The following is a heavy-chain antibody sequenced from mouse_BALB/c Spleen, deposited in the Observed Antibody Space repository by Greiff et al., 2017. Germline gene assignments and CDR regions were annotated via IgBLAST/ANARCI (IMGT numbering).Heavy chain of an antibody. D-gene: IGHD2-14*01. CDR3: ARSWGYYRPWFAY. V-gene: IGHV2-4-1*01. CDR2: IWSGGST. J-gene: IGHJ3*01. Sequence: VMLVESGPGLVQPSQSLSITCTVSGFSLTSYGVHWVRQSPGKGLEWLGVIWSGGSTDYNAAFISRLSISKDNSKSQVFFKMNSLQADDTAIYYCARSWGYYRPWFAYWGQGTLVTVSA. CDR1: GFSLTSYG.